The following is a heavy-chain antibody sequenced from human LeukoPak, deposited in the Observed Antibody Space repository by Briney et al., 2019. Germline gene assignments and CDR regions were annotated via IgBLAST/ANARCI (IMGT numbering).Heavy chain of an antibody. D-gene: IGHD2-2*01. J-gene: IGHJ4*02. CDR3: ASLCCSSTSCYGFDY. CDR2: IYYSGST. CDR1: GGSISSSSYY. V-gene: IGHV4-39*01. Sequence: SETLSLTCTVSGGSISSSSYYWGWIRQPPGKGLEWIGSIYYSGSTYYNPSLKSRVTISVDTSKNQFSLKLSSVTAADTAVYYCASLCCSSTSCYGFDYWGQGTLVTVSS.